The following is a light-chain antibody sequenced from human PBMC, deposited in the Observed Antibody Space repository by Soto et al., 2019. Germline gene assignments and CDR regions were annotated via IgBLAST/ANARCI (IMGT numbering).Light chain of an antibody. V-gene: IGLV1-40*01. CDR2: GNS. CDR3: QSYDSSLSAHVV. J-gene: IGLJ2*01. Sequence: QSALTQPPSVSGAPGQRVTISCTGSSSNIGAGYDVHWYQQLPGTAPKLLTYGNSNRPSGVPDRFSGSKSGTSASLAITGLQAEDEAEYYCQSYDSSLSAHVVFGGGTKLTVL. CDR1: SSNIGAGYD.